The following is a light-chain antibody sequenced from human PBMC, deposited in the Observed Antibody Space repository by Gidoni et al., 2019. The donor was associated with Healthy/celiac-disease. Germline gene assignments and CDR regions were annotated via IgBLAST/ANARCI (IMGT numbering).Light chain of an antibody. J-gene: IGLJ2*01. V-gene: IGLV2-14*03. CDR2: DVS. Sequence: QSALTQPASVSGSPGQSITISCTGTSSDVGGYNYVSWSQQHPGKAPKLMIYDVSNRPSGVSNRFSGSKSGNTASLTISGLQAEDEADYYCSSYTSSSTRVFGGWTKLTVL. CDR3: SSYTSSSTRV. CDR1: SSDVGGYNY.